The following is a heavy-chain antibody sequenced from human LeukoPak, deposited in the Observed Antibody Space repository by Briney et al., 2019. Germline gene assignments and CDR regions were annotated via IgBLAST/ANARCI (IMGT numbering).Heavy chain of an antibody. V-gene: IGHV3-23*01. D-gene: IGHD3-10*01. Sequence: GGSLRLSCAASGFTFSTFAMSWVRQAPGKGLEGVSAISGSGGGAYYADSVKGRFTVSRDNSKNTLYLQMNTLRAEDTAVYYCAMYYYGSGSYFPHYFDYWGQGTPVTVSS. J-gene: IGHJ4*02. CDR1: GFTFSTFA. CDR3: AMYYYGSGSYFPHYFDY. CDR2: ISGSGGGA.